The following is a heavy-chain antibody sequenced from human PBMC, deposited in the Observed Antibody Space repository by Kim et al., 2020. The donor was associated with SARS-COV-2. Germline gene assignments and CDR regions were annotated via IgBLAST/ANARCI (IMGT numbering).Heavy chain of an antibody. CDR3: ATLGYNYGSADVFDI. CDR1: GFSFFNAW. CDR2: IKRNTDGGTA. J-gene: IGHJ3*02. D-gene: IGHD5-18*01. Sequence: GGSLRLSCAASGFSFFNAWMSWVRQAPGKGPEWLGHIKRNTDGGTADYAAPVNGRFTISRDDSTHTLYLHMNSLRTEDTAVYYCATLGYNYGSADVFDIWGQGTLVSVSP. V-gene: IGHV3-15*01.